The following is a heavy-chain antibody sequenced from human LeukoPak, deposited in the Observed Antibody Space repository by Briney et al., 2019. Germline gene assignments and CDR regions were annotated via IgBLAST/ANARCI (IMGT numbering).Heavy chain of an antibody. CDR1: GGSISNYY. CDR3: ARGRRSSGRHDAFDI. D-gene: IGHD2-15*01. J-gene: IGHJ3*02. V-gene: IGHV4-59*01. Sequence: SETLSLTCTVFGGSISNYYLSWIRQPQGKGLEWIAYIYYSGNTNYNPSLKSRVTMSVDTSKNHFSLKLSSMTTADTAVYYCARGRRSSGRHDAFDIWGQETMVTVSS. CDR2: IYYSGNT.